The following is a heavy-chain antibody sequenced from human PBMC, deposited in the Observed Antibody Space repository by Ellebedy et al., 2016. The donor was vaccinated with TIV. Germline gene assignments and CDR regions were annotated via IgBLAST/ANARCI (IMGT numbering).Heavy chain of an antibody. Sequence: SETLSLTCTVSGDSISSGDYHWSWIRQHPGKGLEWIGYIHYSGSTNYNPSLKSRVTISVDTSKNQFSLKLNSVTAADTAVYYCARYGSGKYLDYWGQGTLVTVSS. CDR2: IHYSGST. CDR1: GDSISSGDYH. V-gene: IGHV4-61*08. D-gene: IGHD3-10*01. J-gene: IGHJ4*02. CDR3: ARYGSGKYLDY.